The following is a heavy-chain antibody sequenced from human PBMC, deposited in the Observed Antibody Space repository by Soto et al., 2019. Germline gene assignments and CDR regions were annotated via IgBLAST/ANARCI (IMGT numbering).Heavy chain of an antibody. CDR1: GYTFTGYY. Sequence: VASVKVSCKASGYTFTGYYMHWVRQATGQGLEWMGWMNPNSGNTGYAQKFQGRVTMTRNTSISTAYMELSSLRSDDTAVYYCARDHHGDYSSDYWGQGTLVTVSS. CDR3: ARDHHGDYSSDY. J-gene: IGHJ4*02. CDR2: MNPNSGNT. V-gene: IGHV1-8*02. D-gene: IGHD2-21*02.